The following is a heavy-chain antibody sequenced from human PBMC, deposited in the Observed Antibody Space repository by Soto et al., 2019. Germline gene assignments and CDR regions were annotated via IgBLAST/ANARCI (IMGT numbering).Heavy chain of an antibody. Sequence: ASVKVSCKASGYTFHNYGVNWVRQAPGHGLEWMGRISAYNYNTHYAQNFEGRVTMTTDTSTSTAYMELRSLRSDDTAIYYCARRKERSGPHYFDYWGQGSQVTVSS. CDR1: GYTFHNYG. CDR2: ISAYNYNT. D-gene: IGHD6-25*01. V-gene: IGHV1-18*01. CDR3: ARRKERSGPHYFDY. J-gene: IGHJ4*02.